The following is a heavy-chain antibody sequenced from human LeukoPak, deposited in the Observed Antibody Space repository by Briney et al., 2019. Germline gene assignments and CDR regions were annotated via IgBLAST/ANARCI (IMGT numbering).Heavy chain of an antibody. J-gene: IGHJ5*02. CDR1: GGSISSSSYY. D-gene: IGHD4-17*01. V-gene: IGHV4-39*07. Sequence: SETLSLTCTVSGGSISSSSYYWGWIRQPPGKGLEWIGSIYYSGSTYYNPSLKSRVTISVDTSKNQFSLKLSSVTAADTAVYHCARDDYGDYWFDPWGQGTLVTVSS. CDR3: ARDDYGDYWFDP. CDR2: IYYSGST.